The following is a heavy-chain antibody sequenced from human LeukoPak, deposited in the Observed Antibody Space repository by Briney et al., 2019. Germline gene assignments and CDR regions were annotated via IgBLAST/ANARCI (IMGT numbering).Heavy chain of an antibody. Sequence: PSQTLSLTCTVSGGSISSGSYYWSWIRQPAGKGLEWIGRIYTSGSTNYNPSLKSRVTISVDTSKNQFSLKLSSVTAADTAVYYCARRVVVVAANDKSDAFDMWGQGTVVTVSS. D-gene: IGHD2-15*01. J-gene: IGHJ3*02. V-gene: IGHV4-61*02. CDR2: IYTSGST. CDR3: ARRVVVVAANDKSDAFDM. CDR1: GGSISSGSYY.